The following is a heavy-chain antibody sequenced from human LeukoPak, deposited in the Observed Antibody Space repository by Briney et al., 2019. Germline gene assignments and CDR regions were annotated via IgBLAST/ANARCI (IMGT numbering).Heavy chain of an antibody. CDR2: IYYSGST. CDR1: GCSISSYY. J-gene: IGHJ4*02. V-gene: IGHV4-59*01. D-gene: IGHD3-9*01. Sequence: SETLSLTCTVSGCSISSYYWSWIRQPPGKGLEWIGYIYYSGSTNYNPSLKSRVTISVDTSKNQFSLKLSSVTAADTAVYYCARGRARYFDWLLSQYYFDYWGQGTLVTVSS. CDR3: ARGRARYFDWLLSQYYFDY.